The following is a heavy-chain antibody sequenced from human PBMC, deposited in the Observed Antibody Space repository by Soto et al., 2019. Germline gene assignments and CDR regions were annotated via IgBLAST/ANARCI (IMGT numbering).Heavy chain of an antibody. CDR3: TSYPSHWNLPPY. J-gene: IGHJ4*01. CDR1: GFTFSNAW. CDR2: IKSKTDGGTT. V-gene: IGHV3-15*01. D-gene: IGHD1-1*01. Sequence: GGTLRLSCAAYGFTFSNAWMSWVRQAPGKGLEWVGRIKSKTDGGTTDYAAPVKGRFTISRDDSKNTLYLQMNSLKTEDTAVYYFTSYPSHWNLPPYRAQGTLVLVS.